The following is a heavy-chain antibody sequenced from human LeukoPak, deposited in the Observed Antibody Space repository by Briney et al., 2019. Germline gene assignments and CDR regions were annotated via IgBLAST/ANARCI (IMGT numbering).Heavy chain of an antibody. CDR3: ASGYSGYIYGDY. Sequence: GGSLRLSCAASGFTFSSYAMHWVRQAPGKGLEWVAVISYDGSNKYYADSVKGRFTISRDNSKNTLYLQMNGLRAEDTAVYYCASGYSGYIYGDYWGQGTLVTVSS. V-gene: IGHV3-30-3*01. D-gene: IGHD5-12*01. J-gene: IGHJ4*02. CDR2: ISYDGSNK. CDR1: GFTFSSYA.